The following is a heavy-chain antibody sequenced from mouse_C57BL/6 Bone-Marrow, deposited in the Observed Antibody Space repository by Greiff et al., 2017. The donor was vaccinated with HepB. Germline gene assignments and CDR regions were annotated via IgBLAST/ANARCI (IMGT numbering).Heavy chain of an antibody. J-gene: IGHJ4*01. CDR2: IYPRSGNT. Sequence: VQLQQSGAELARPGASVKLSCKASGYTFTSYGISWVKQRTGQGLEWIGEIYPRSGNTYYNEKFKGKATLTADKSSSTAYMELRSLTSEDSAVYFCARGDYGSFYAMDYWGQGTAVTVSS. CDR3: ARGDYGSFYAMDY. CDR1: GYTFTSYG. D-gene: IGHD1-1*01. V-gene: IGHV1-81*01.